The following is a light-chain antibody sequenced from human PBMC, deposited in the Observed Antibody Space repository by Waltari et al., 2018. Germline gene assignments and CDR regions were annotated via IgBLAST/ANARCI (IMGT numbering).Light chain of an antibody. CDR1: SSDIGTYNL. Sequence: QSALTQTATVSGSPGQSITISCTGTSSDIGTYNLDSWYQQHPGKAPTLIIYDVNKRPSGVSNRFSGSKSGNTASLTISGLQAADEADYYCCSYAGSAISVFGGGTKVTVL. CDR3: CSYAGSAISV. J-gene: IGLJ3*02. CDR2: DVN. V-gene: IGLV2-23*02.